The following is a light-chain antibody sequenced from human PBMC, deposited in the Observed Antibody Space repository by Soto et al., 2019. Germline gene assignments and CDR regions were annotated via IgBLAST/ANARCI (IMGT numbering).Light chain of an antibody. Sequence: DIQMTQSPSPLFASVGNRVPITCRASQSISSWLAWYQQKPGKAPKLLIYDASSLESGVPSRFSGSGSGTEFTLTISSLQTDDFASYYCQQYDSYSWTFGQGTKVDIK. CDR3: QQYDSYSWT. V-gene: IGKV1-5*01. CDR1: QSISSW. CDR2: DAS. J-gene: IGKJ1*01.